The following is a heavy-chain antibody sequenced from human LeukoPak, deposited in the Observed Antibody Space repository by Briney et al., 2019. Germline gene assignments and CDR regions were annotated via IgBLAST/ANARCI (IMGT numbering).Heavy chain of an antibody. D-gene: IGHD4-23*01. CDR3: AGLGYGANFIHY. J-gene: IGHJ4*02. V-gene: IGHV1-18*01. CDR1: GYTYTNYG. Sequence: ASAKVSCKASGYTYTNYGISWLRQAPGQGLEWMGWISPYNGNTHYAQKFQGRVTMTTDTSTSTVYMELRSLRSDDTAVYYCAGLGYGANFIHYWGQGTLVTVSS. CDR2: ISPYNGNT.